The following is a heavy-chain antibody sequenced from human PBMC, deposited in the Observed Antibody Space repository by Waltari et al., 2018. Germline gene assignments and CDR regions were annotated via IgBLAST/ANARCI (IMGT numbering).Heavy chain of an antibody. D-gene: IGHD2-2*02. CDR1: GFAFNSYA. Sequence: QVQLVESGGGVVQPGRSLRLSCAASGFAFNSYAIHWVRQAPGKGLEWWAVISFDGYNQHSADSVRCRFTISKDSSRRTVYLQMNSLRPDDTAVYYCARVGYCSSTGCYTSGAFDYWGQGTPVIVSS. CDR2: ISFDGYNQ. V-gene: IGHV3-30-3*01. CDR3: ARVGYCSSTGCYTSGAFDY. J-gene: IGHJ4*02.